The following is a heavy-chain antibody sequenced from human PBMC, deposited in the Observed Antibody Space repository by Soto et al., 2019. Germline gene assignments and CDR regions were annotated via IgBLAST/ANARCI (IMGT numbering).Heavy chain of an antibody. D-gene: IGHD6-19*01. V-gene: IGHV5-10-1*01. J-gene: IGHJ6*02. CDR1: GNSFTGYW. CDR3: ARSRPHSSGYYYYGMDV. CDR2: IDPSDSYT. Sequence: GECLRISCRFSGNSFTGYWISWVRQMPGKGLEWMGRIDPSDSYTNYSPSFQGHVTISADKSISTAYLQWSSLKASDTAMYYCARSRPHSSGYYYYGMDVWGQGTTVTVSS.